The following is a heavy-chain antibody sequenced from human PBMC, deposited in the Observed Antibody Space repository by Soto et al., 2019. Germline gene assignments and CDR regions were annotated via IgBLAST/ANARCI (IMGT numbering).Heavy chain of an antibody. CDR1: GYTFTSYG. CDR2: ISAYNGNT. CDR3: AREGQKYGSGIYGMDV. D-gene: IGHD3-10*01. V-gene: IGHV1-18*01. Sequence: QVQLVQSGAEVKKPGASVKVSCKASGYTFTSYGISWVRQAPGQGLEWMGWISAYNGNTNYAQKLQGRVTMTTDTSTSKDYMELRSLRSDDTAVYYCAREGQKYGSGIYGMDVWGQGTTVTVSS. J-gene: IGHJ6*02.